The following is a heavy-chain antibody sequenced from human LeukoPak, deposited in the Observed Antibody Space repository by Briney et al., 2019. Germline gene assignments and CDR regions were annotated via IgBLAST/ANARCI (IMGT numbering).Heavy chain of an antibody. CDR3: ARDYDILTGYKNGMDV. CDR2: INPNSGGT. V-gene: IGHV1-2*02. D-gene: IGHD3-9*01. CDR1: GYTFTGYY. Sequence: GASVKVSCKASGYTFTGYYMHLVRQAPGQGLEWMGWINPNSGGTNYAQKFQGRVTMTRDTSISTAYMELSRLRSDDTDVYYCARDYDILTGYKNGMDVWGQGTTVTVSS. J-gene: IGHJ6*02.